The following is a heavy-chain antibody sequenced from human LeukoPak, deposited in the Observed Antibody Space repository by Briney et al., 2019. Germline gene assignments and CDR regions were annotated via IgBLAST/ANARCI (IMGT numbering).Heavy chain of an antibody. Sequence: SMKVSCKASGGTFSSYAISWVRQAPGQGLEWMGGIIPIFGTANYAQKFQGRVTITADESTSTAYMELSSLRSEDTAVYYCASSGPYYDFWSGRSHFDYWGQGTLVTVSS. CDR1: GGTFSSYA. CDR3: ASSGPYYDFWSGRSHFDY. J-gene: IGHJ4*02. D-gene: IGHD3-3*01. V-gene: IGHV1-69*13. CDR2: IIPIFGTA.